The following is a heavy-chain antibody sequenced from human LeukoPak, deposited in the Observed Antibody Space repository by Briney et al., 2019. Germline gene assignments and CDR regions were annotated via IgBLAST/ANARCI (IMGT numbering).Heavy chain of an antibody. J-gene: IGHJ6*03. CDR2: INSDGSST. Sequence: GGSLRLSCAASGFTFSSYWMHWVRQAPGKGLVWVSRINSDGSSTSYADSVKGRFTISRGNAKNTLYLQMNSLRAEDTAVYYCARGVYYGSGSHNMDVWGKGTTVTISS. CDR1: GFTFSSYW. V-gene: IGHV3-74*01. CDR3: ARGVYYGSGSHNMDV. D-gene: IGHD3-10*01.